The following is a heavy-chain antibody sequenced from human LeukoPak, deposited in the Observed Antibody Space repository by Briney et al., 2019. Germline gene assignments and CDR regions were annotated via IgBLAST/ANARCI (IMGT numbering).Heavy chain of an antibody. CDR3: ARRYYYGSGSYFVLHGSYYFDY. V-gene: IGHV1-2*02. Sequence: GASVKVSCKASGYTFTGYYMHWVRQAPGQGLEWMGWINPNSGGTNYAQKFQGRVTMTRDTSISTAYLELSRLRSDDTAVYYCARRYYYGSGSYFVLHGSYYFDYWGQGTLVTVSS. CDR2: INPNSGGT. J-gene: IGHJ4*02. CDR1: GYTFTGYY. D-gene: IGHD3-10*01.